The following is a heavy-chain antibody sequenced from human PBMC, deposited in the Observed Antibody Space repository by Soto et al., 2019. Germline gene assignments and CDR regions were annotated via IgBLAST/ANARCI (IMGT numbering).Heavy chain of an antibody. V-gene: IGHV3-9*01. CDR2: ISWNSGSI. CDR3: AKGEDGGTLQPYYFDC. J-gene: IGHJ4*02. CDR1: GFTFDDYA. Sequence: EVQLVESGGGLVQPGRSLRLSCAASGFTFDDYAMHWVRQAPGKGLEWVSGISWNSGSIGYADSVKGRFTISRDNAKNSLYLQMNRLRAEDTALYYCAKGEDGGTLQPYYFDCWGQGTLVTVSS. D-gene: IGHD1-1*01.